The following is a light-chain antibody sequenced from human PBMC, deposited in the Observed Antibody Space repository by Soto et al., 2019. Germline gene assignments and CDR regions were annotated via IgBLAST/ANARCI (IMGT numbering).Light chain of an antibody. CDR3: QHYGTSLWT. Sequence: EIVLTQSPGILSLSPGERATLSCRASQSVSGHLAWYQQKPGQAPRLLIYSVSSRVTGIPDRFSGSGSGTDFTLTITRLEPEDFAVYYCQHYGTSLWTFGQGTKVDI. CDR1: QSVSGH. V-gene: IGKV3-20*01. J-gene: IGKJ1*01. CDR2: SVS.